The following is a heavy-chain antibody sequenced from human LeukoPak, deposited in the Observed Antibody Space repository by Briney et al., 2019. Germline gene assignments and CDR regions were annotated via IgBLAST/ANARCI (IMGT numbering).Heavy chain of an antibody. J-gene: IGHJ4*02. D-gene: IGHD1-26*01. CDR1: GFSFSSYT. V-gene: IGHV3-23*01. Sequence: PGGSLRLSCATSGFSFSSYTMTWVRQAPGKGLEWVAIINNSGGTTYYVDSVKGRFTVSRDNSKNTPYLQMESLRAEDTAVYYCTSQTYIGSRRYYSDYWGQGTLVTVSS. CDR3: TSQTYIGSRRYYSDY. CDR2: INNSGGTT.